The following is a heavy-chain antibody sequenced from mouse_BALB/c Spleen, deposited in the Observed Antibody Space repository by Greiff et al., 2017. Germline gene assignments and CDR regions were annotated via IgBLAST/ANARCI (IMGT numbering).Heavy chain of an antibody. CDR3: ARWYYGSSYGAMDY. CDR1: GFTFSSFG. D-gene: IGHD1-1*01. CDR2: ISSGSSTI. Sequence: EVKLQESGGGLVQPGGSRKLSCAASGFTFSSFGMHWVRQAPEKGLEWVAYISSGSSTIYYADTVKGRFTISRDNPKNTLFLQMTSLRSEDTAMYYCARWYYGSSYGAMDYWGQGTSVTVSS. V-gene: IGHV5-17*02. J-gene: IGHJ4*01.